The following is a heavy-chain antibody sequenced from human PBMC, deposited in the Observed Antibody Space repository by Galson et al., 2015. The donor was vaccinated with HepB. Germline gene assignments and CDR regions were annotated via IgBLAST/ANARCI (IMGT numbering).Heavy chain of an antibody. V-gene: IGHV4-4*07. CDR1: GGSISSYY. CDR3: ARDRSGSATYQSAFDM. CDR2: ISSSGST. D-gene: IGHD1-26*01. J-gene: IGHJ3*02. Sequence: SETLSLTCTVSGGSISSYYWTWLRQPVGKGLEWIGRISSSGSTNYNPSLKSRLTMSVDTSKDQFSMKLDSVTAADTAVYYCARDRSGSATYQSAFDMWGQGTMVTVSS.